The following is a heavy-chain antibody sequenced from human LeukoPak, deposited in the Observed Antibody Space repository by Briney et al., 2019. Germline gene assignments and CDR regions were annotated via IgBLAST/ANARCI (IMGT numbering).Heavy chain of an antibody. J-gene: IGHJ4*02. V-gene: IGHV1-2*02. CDR1: GYTFTGYY. Sequence: ASVKVSCKASGYTFTGYYMHWVRQAPGQGLEWMGWINPDSGGTKYAQKFQGRVTMTRDTSIRTAYMRLSRLSFDDTAVYYCARVDDRGHYYDSSGPRKLFDYWGQGTLVTVSS. CDR3: ARVDDRGHYYDSSGPRKLFDY. D-gene: IGHD3-22*01. CDR2: INPDSGGT.